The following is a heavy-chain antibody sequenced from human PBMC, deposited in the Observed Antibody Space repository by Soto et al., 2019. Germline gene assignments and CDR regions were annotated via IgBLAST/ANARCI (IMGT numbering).Heavy chain of an antibody. CDR3: ARLLPYDSSGYVGFDY. CDR1: GYTFTNYY. Sequence: ASVKVSCKATGYTFTNYYIHWVRQAPGQGLEWMGLIKPSDGSTTYAQKFQGRITMTRDTSTSTVYMQLSSLRSEDTAVYYCARLLPYDSSGYVGFDYWGQGTLVTVS. D-gene: IGHD3-22*01. J-gene: IGHJ4*02. CDR2: IKPSDGST. V-gene: IGHV1-46*01.